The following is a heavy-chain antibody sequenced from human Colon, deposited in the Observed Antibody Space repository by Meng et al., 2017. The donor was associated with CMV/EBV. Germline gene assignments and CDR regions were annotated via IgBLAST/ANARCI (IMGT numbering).Heavy chain of an antibody. D-gene: IGHD1-26*01. V-gene: IGHV3-30*01. CDR2: PSSTGLSP. CDR3: ARDDVLGPTTHSNVGYFDY. CDR1: FRRIG. J-gene: IGHJ4*02. Sequence: FRRIGVRWVLPSPFPSLQWMSFPSSTGLSPLYPTSVKRLFTISLANSKNTLFLQMNSLRAEDTAVYFCARDDVLGPTTHSNVGYFDYWGQGTLVTVSS.